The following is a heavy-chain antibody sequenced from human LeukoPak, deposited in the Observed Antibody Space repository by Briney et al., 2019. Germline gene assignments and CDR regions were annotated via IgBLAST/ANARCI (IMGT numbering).Heavy chain of an antibody. CDR1: GFTFSSYA. CDR3: AKDAVATITTGFDY. CDR2: IRYDGSNK. J-gene: IGHJ4*02. D-gene: IGHD5-12*01. V-gene: IGHV3-30*02. Sequence: PGGSLRLSCAASGFTFSSYAMHWVRQAPGKGLEWVAFIRYDGSNKYYADSVKGRFTISRDNSKNTLYLQMNSLRAEDTAVYYCAKDAVATITTGFDYWGQGTLVTVSS.